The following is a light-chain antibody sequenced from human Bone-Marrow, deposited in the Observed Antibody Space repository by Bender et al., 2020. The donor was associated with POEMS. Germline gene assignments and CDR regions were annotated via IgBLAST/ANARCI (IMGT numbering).Light chain of an antibody. Sequence: QSVLTQPPSASGTPGQTVTISCSGSNSNIGANSVNWYQHLPGTSPKLLIYANHQRPSGVPARFSGSKSGTSASLAISDIQSEDEGDYYCAGRDDSLSWVFGGGTKLTVL. CDR3: AGRDDSLSWV. J-gene: IGLJ3*02. CDR1: NSNIGANS. CDR2: ANH. V-gene: IGLV1-44*01.